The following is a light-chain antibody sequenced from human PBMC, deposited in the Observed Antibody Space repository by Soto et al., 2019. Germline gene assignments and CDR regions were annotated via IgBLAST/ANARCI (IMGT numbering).Light chain of an antibody. Sequence: IQMTQSPSTLSASVGDRVTITCRASQSISSWLAWYQQKPGKAPKLLIYDASSLESGVPSRFSGSGSGTEFTLTLSSLQTDDFATYYCQQYNSYSRTFGQGTKVDI. V-gene: IGKV1-5*01. J-gene: IGKJ1*01. CDR3: QQYNSYSRT. CDR2: DAS. CDR1: QSISSW.